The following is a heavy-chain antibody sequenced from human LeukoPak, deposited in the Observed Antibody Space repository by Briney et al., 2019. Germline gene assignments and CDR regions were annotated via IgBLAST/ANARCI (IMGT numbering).Heavy chain of an antibody. Sequence: GGSLRLSCAASGFTFSSYSMNWVRQAPGKGLEWVSSISSSSSYIYYADSVKGRFTISRDNAKNSLYLQMNSLRAEDTAVYYCAREDSSSEAFDIWGQGTMVTVSS. J-gene: IGHJ3*02. CDR1: GFTFSSYS. CDR2: ISSSSSYI. CDR3: AREDSSSEAFDI. D-gene: IGHD6-6*01. V-gene: IGHV3-21*01.